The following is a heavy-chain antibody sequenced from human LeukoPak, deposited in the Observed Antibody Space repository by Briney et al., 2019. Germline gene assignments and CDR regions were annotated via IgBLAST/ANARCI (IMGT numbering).Heavy chain of an antibody. Sequence: SETLSLTCTVSGGSITSSSYYWGWIRQPPGKGLEWIGSIYYSGNTYYNPSLKSRVTISVDTPKNQFSLRLSSVTAADTAVYYCARSYSSSWYSSFDIWGHGTMVTVSS. CDR1: GGSITSSSYY. V-gene: IGHV4-39*07. CDR2: IYYSGNT. J-gene: IGHJ3*02. CDR3: ARSYSSSWYSSFDI. D-gene: IGHD6-13*01.